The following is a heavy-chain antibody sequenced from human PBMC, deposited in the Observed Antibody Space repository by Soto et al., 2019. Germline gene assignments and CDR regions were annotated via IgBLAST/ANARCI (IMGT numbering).Heavy chain of an antibody. V-gene: IGHV1-18*04. CDR2: ISTYNGNT. Sequence: QVPLVQSGAEVKKPGASLKVSCQASGYSFSDYGIAWVRQAPGQGLAWVGWISTYNGNTNYAQKFQGRVTMTTDTSANTAYMELRSLRSDDTAMYYCARYGYSSGWYLGTGMDVWGQGTPVTVS. CDR1: GYSFSDYG. D-gene: IGHD6-19*01. J-gene: IGHJ6*02. CDR3: ARYGYSSGWYLGTGMDV.